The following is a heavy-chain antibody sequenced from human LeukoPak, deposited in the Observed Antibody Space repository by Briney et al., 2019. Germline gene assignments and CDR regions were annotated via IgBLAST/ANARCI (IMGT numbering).Heavy chain of an antibody. CDR2: INWNGGST. J-gene: IGHJ4*02. CDR3: ARHLSGVTGYTYGRGTDY. D-gene: IGHD5-18*01. V-gene: IGHV3-20*04. Sequence: GGSLRLSCAASGFTFDDYGMSWVRQAPGKGLEWVSGINWNGGSTGYADSVKGRFTISRDNAKNSLYLQMNSLRAEDMAVYYCARHLSGVTGYTYGRGTDYWGQGTLVTVSS. CDR1: GFTFDDYG.